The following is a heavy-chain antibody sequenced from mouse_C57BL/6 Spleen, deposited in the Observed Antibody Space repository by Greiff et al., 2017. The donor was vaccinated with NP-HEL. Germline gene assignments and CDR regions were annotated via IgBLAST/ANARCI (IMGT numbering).Heavy chain of an antibody. CDR1: GFNIKDYY. Sequence: EVQLQQSGAELVRPGASVKFSCTASGFNIKDYYMHWVKQRPEQGLEWIGRIDPEDGDTEYAPKFQGKATMTADTSSNTAYLQLSSLTSEDAAVYYCTTSYYDSNYWYFDVWGTGTTVTVSS. CDR3: TTSYYDSNYWYFDV. V-gene: IGHV14-1*01. J-gene: IGHJ1*03. D-gene: IGHD1-1*01. CDR2: IDPEDGDT.